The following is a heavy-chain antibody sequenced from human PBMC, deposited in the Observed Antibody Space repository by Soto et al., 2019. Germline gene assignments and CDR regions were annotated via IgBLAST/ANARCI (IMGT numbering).Heavy chain of an antibody. D-gene: IGHD3-3*01. Sequence: PGGSLRLSCAASGFTFSSYGMHWVRQAPGKGLEWVAVISYDGSNKYYADSVKGRFTISRDNSKNTLYLQMNSLRAEDTAVYYCARLPGDHYDFWSGSDLFTWGQGTLVTVSS. CDR3: ARLPGDHYDFWSGSDLFT. CDR2: ISYDGSNK. J-gene: IGHJ5*02. CDR1: GFTFSSYG. V-gene: IGHV3-30*03.